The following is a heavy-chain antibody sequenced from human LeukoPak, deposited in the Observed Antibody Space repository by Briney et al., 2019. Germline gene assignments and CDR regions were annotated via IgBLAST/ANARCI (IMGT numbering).Heavy chain of an antibody. D-gene: IGHD3-22*01. CDR2: INPNSGGT. CDR3: ARDTRLYDSSGSAPYFDY. V-gene: IGHV1-2*02. CDR1: GYTFTGYY. J-gene: IGHJ4*02. Sequence: ASVKVSCKASGYTFTGYYMHWVRQAPGQGLEWMGWINPNSGGTNYAQKFQGRVTMTRDTSISTAYMELSRLRSDDTAVYYCARDTRLYDSSGSAPYFDYWGQGTLVTVSS.